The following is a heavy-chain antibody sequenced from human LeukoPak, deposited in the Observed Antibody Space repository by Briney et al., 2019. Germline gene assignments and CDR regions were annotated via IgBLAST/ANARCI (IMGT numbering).Heavy chain of an antibody. J-gene: IGHJ4*02. D-gene: IGHD3-22*01. CDR3: ARGSLTYYYDSSGYSPDY. CDR1: GYTFTGYY. V-gene: IGHV1-2*02. Sequence: ASVKVSCKASGYTFTGYYMHWARQAPGQGLEWMGWINPNSGGTNYAQKFQGRVTMTRDTSISTAYMELSRLRSDDTAVYYCARGSLTYYYDSSGYSPDYWGQGTLVTVSS. CDR2: INPNSGGT.